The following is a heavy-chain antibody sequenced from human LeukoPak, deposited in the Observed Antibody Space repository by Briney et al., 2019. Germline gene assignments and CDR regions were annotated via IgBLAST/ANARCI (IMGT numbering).Heavy chain of an antibody. J-gene: IGHJ5*02. V-gene: IGHV4-59*01. CDR1: VGSISSYY. D-gene: IGHD1-26*01. CDR3: ARGRYFYSGSYLGFDP. Sequence: SETLSLTCTVSVGSISSYYWTWIRQPPGKGLEWIGYIYYTGSTKYNPALKSRVTISLDTSKNQFSLKLTSVTAADTAVYYCARGRYFYSGSYLGFDPWGQGTLVTVSS. CDR2: IYYTGST.